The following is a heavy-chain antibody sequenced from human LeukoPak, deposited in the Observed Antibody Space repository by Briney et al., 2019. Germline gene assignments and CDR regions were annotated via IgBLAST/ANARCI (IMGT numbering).Heavy chain of an antibody. D-gene: IGHD3-3*01. V-gene: IGHV1-46*01. CDR1: RYIFTSYY. CDR3: GGSLRFLVMDV. Sequence: GASVKVSCKASRYIFTSYYMHWVRQAPGRGLEWMGIINPSGDSTSYAQKFQGRVTMTRDMSTSTVYMELSSLRSEDTAVYYCGGSLRFLVMDVWGKGTTVTVSS. CDR2: INPSGDST. J-gene: IGHJ6*03.